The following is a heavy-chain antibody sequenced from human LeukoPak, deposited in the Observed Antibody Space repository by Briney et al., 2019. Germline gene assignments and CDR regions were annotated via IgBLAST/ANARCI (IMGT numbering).Heavy chain of an antibody. Sequence: SETLSLTCTVSGGSISSYFWTWIRQPPGKRLEWIGYIYYGGSTSYNPSLKSRVTMSVDTSKNRFSLNLNSVTAADTAVYYCARGYLDWFDPWGQGTLVTVSS. D-gene: IGHD1-26*01. V-gene: IGHV4-59*01. J-gene: IGHJ5*02. CDR1: GGSISSYF. CDR3: ARGYLDWFDP. CDR2: IYYGGST.